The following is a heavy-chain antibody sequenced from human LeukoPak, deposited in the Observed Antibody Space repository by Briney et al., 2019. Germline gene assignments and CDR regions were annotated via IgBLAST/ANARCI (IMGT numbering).Heavy chain of an antibody. CDR2: ISCGCGST. CDR1: GFTFNSYV. V-gene: IGHV3-23*01. D-gene: IGHD3-9*01. Sequence: GGSLRLSCVASGFTFNSYVMTWVRQAPGKGQHWVSTISCGCGSTYNADSVKGRFTILRDNSKNTLYLQMNSVRPEDTAVYYCAKARHDMTGMDVWGQGTTVIVSS. J-gene: IGHJ6*02. CDR3: AKARHDMTGMDV.